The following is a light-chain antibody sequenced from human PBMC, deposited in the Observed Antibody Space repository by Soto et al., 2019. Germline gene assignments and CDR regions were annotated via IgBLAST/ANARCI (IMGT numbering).Light chain of an antibody. Sequence: ETGLTQSPGTLSLSPGERATLSCRASQSVSSSYLAWYQQKPGQAPRLLIYVASSRATGIPDRFSGSGSGSDFTLTISRVEPEDFAVYYCQQYGSSPAYTFGQGTKLEIK. CDR1: QSVSSSY. J-gene: IGKJ2*01. CDR3: QQYGSSPAYT. V-gene: IGKV3-20*01. CDR2: VAS.